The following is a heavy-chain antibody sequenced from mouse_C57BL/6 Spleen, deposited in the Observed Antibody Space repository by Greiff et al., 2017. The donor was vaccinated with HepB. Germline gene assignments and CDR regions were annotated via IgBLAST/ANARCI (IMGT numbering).Heavy chain of an antibody. CDR3: ARSLNWDPGTPAWFAY. Sequence: QVQLKQSGPELVKPGASVKISCKASGYAFSSSWMNWVKQRPGKGLEWIGRIYPGDGDTNYNGKFKGKATLTADKSSSTAYMQLSSLTSEDSAVYFCARSLNWDPGTPAWFAYWGQGTLVTVSA. CDR2: IYPGDGDT. CDR1: GYAFSSSW. J-gene: IGHJ3*01. V-gene: IGHV1-82*01. D-gene: IGHD4-1*01.